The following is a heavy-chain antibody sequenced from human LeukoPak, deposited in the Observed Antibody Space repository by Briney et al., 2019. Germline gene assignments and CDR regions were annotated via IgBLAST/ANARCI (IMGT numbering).Heavy chain of an antibody. V-gene: IGHV4-31*03. J-gene: IGHJ4*02. CDR1: GGSISSGGYY. Sequence: SETLSLTCTVSGGSISSGGYYWSWIRQHPGKGLEWIGYIYYSGSTYYNPSLKSRVTISVDTSKNQFSLKLSSVTAADTAVYYCARGHGDYSDYWGQGTLVTVSS. CDR2: IYYSGST. D-gene: IGHD3-16*01. CDR3: ARGHGDYSDY.